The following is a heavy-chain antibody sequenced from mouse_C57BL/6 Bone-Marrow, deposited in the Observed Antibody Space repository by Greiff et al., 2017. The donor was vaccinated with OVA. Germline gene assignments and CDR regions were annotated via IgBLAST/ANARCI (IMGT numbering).Heavy chain of an antibody. CDR3: ARSLYSMDN. J-gene: IGHJ4*01. CDR2: IDPHSGGT. CDR1: GYTFTSYW. Sequence: QVQLQQPGAELVKPGASVKLSCKASGYTFTSYWMHWVKQRPGRGLEWIGRIDPHSGGTKYNEKFKSTATLTVDKPSSTAYIQLSSLTSEDSAVYYSARSLYSMDNWGQGTAVTVSS. D-gene: IGHD6-2*01. V-gene: IGHV1-72*01.